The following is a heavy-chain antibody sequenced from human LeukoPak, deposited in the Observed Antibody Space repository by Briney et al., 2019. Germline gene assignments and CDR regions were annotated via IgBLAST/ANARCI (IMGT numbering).Heavy chain of an antibody. V-gene: IGHV3-23*01. D-gene: IGHD3-16*01. CDR3: AKIYRYDYVWGSLDY. J-gene: IGHJ4*02. CDR2: ISGSGGST. Sequence: GGSLRLSCAASGFTFSSYAMSWARQAPGKGLEWVSAISGSGGSTYYADSVKGRFTISRDNSKNTLYLQMNSLRAEDTAVYYCAKIYRYDYVWGSLDYWGQGTLVTVSS. CDR1: GFTFSSYA.